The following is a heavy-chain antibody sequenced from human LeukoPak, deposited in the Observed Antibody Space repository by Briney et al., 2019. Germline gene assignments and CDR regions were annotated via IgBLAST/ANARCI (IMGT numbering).Heavy chain of an antibody. CDR1: GGTFSSYA. J-gene: IGHJ3*02. CDR3: AYGSYEKNDAFDI. Sequence: VASVKVSCRASGGTFSSYAISWVRQAPGQGLEWMGGIIPIFGTANYAQKFQGRVTMTEDTSTDTAYMELSSLRSEDTAVYYCAYGSYEKNDAFDIWGQGTMVTVSS. V-gene: IGHV1-69*06. CDR2: IIPIFGTA. D-gene: IGHD3-10*01.